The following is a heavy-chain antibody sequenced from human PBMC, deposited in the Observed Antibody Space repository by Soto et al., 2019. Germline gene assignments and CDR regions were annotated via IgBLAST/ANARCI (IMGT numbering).Heavy chain of an antibody. J-gene: IGHJ4*02. Sequence: GGSLRLSCAASGFTFSDYYMSWIRQAPGKGLEWVSYISSSGSTIYYADSVKGRFTISRDNAKNSLYLQMNSLRAEDTAVYYCARDRAYYYDSSDPLYYFDYWGQGTLVTVSS. D-gene: IGHD3-22*01. CDR1: GFTFSDYY. CDR2: ISSSGSTI. CDR3: ARDRAYYYDSSDPLYYFDY. V-gene: IGHV3-11*01.